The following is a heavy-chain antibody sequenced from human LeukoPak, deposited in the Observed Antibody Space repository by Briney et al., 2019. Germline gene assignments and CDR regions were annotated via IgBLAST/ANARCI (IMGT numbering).Heavy chain of an antibody. V-gene: IGHV4-30-2*01. D-gene: IGHD7-27*01. CDR1: GGSISSGGYS. J-gene: IGHJ4*02. CDR2: IYHSGST. Sequence: SETLSLTCAVSGGSISSGGYSWSWIRQPPGKGLEWIGYIYHSGSTYYNPSLKSRVTISVDRSKNQFSLKLSPVTAADTAVYYCARAWGQYYFDYWGQGTLVTVSS. CDR3: ARAWGQYYFDY.